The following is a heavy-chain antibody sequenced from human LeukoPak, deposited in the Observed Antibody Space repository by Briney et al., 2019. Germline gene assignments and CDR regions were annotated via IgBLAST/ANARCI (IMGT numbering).Heavy chain of an antibody. CDR2: ISSSSSYI. CDR1: GFTFSSYS. V-gene: IGHV3-21*01. CDR3: ARVWGIAAAGKYYFDY. Sequence: GVSLRRSCAASGFTFSSYSMNWVRQAPGKGLEWVSSISSSSSYIYYADSVKGRFTISRDNAKNSLYLQMNSLRAEDTAVYYCARVWGIAAAGKYYFDYWGQGTLVTVSS. D-gene: IGHD6-13*01. J-gene: IGHJ4*02.